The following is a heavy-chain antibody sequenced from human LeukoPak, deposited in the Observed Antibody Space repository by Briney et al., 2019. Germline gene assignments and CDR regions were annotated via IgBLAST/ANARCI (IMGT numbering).Heavy chain of an antibody. CDR1: GYTFTSYY. CDR2: INPSGGST. CDR3: AREADYYGSGSPPVAFDI. J-gene: IGHJ3*02. V-gene: IGHV1-46*01. D-gene: IGHD3-10*01. Sequence: ASVKVSCKASGYTFTSYYMHWVRQAPGQGLEWMGIINPSGGSTSYAQKFQGRVTMTRDTSTSTVYMELSSLRSDDTAVYYCAREADYYGSGSPPVAFDIWGQGTMVTVSS.